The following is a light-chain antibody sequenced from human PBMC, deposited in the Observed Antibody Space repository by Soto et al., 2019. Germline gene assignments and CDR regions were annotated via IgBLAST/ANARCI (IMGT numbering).Light chain of an antibody. J-gene: IGLJ2*01. CDR1: SSNIGAGYD. V-gene: IGLV1-40*01. CDR2: GND. CDR3: QSYDRSLSGVL. Sequence: QSVLTQPPSVSGAPGQRVTISCTGSSSNIGAGYDVHWYQQLPGTDPKLLIYGNDNRPSGVPDRFSGSKSGTSASLAITGLQAEDEADYYCQSYDRSLSGVLFGGGTKLTVL.